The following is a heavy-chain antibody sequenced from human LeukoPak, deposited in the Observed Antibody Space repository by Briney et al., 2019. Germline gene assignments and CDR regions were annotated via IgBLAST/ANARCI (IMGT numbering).Heavy chain of an antibody. CDR3: ARHKGQKWSEVRRRDKQWLAATRDYYYMDV. D-gene: IGHD6-19*01. CDR1: GYSISSGYY. CDR2: IYHSGST. V-gene: IGHV4-38-2*02. J-gene: IGHJ6*03. Sequence: SETLSLTCTVSGYSISSGYYWGWIRQPPGKGLEWIGSIYHSGSTYYNPSLKSRVTISVDTSKNQFSLKLSSVTAADTAVYYCARHKGQKWSEVRRRDKQWLAATRDYYYMDVWGKGTTVTISS.